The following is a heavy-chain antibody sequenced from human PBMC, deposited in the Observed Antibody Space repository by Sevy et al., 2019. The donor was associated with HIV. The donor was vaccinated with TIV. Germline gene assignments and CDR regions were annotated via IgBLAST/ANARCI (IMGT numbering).Heavy chain of an antibody. V-gene: IGHV1-69*13. D-gene: IGHD2-2*03. Sequence: ASVKVSCKASGGSFGSYSISWVRQAPGQGLEWMGGIIPIFDTANYAQKFQGRVTVTADESTRTAYMELSSLRSEDTAVYYCARDGSRNWFDPWGQGTLVTVSS. CDR1: GGSFGSYS. CDR3: ARDGSRNWFDP. J-gene: IGHJ5*02. CDR2: IIPIFDTA.